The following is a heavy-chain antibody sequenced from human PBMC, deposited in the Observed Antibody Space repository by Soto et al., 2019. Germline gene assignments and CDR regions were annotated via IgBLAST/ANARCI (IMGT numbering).Heavy chain of an antibody. CDR1: GFTFDDYA. CDR3: AKDYYGSGSYDINFDY. V-gene: IGHV3-9*01. D-gene: IGHD3-10*01. CDR2: ISWNSGSI. Sequence: GGSLRLSCAASGFTFDDYAMHWVRQAPGKGLEWVSGISWNSGSIGYADSVKGRFTISRDNAKNSLYLQMNSLRAEDTALYYCAKDYYGSGSYDINFDYWGQGTLVTVSS. J-gene: IGHJ4*02.